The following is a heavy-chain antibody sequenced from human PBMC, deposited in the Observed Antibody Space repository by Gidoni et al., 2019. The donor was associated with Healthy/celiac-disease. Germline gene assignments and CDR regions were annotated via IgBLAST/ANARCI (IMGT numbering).Heavy chain of an antibody. V-gene: IGHV4-38-2*02. J-gene: IGHJ6*02. D-gene: IGHD1-26*01. Sequence: EWIGSIYHSGSTYYNPSLKSRVTISVDTSKNQFSLKLSSVTAADTAVYYCARDRLWELPPPHYYYYGMDVWGQGTTVTVSS. CDR3: ARDRLWELPPPHYYYYGMDV. CDR2: IYHSGST.